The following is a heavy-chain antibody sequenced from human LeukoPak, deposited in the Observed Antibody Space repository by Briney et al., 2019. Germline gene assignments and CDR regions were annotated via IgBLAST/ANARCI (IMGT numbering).Heavy chain of an antibody. J-gene: IGHJ4*02. V-gene: IGHV3-7*01. CDR2: IKEDGSER. Sequence: PGGSLRLSCAASGFTFSSYWMSWVRQAPGKGLEWVANIKEDGSERYYVDSVKGRFTISRDNAKNSLYLQMNSLRAEDTAVYYCARARNYYDSSGRYYFDYWGQGTLVTVSS. CDR3: ARARNYYDSSGRYYFDY. CDR1: GFTFSSYW. D-gene: IGHD3-22*01.